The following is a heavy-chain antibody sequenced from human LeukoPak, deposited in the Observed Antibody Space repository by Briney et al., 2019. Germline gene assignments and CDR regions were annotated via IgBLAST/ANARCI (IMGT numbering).Heavy chain of an antibody. CDR2: IWYDGSNK. V-gene: IGHV3-33*06. CDR1: GFTFSSYG. J-gene: IGHJ4*02. Sequence: QPGGSLRLSCAASGFTFSSYGMHWVRQAPGKGLEWVAVIWYDGSNKYYADSVKGRFTISRDNSKNTLHLQMNSLRAEDTAVYYCAKEGNGDLNFDYWGQGTLVTVSS. CDR3: AKEGNGDLNFDY. D-gene: IGHD4-17*01.